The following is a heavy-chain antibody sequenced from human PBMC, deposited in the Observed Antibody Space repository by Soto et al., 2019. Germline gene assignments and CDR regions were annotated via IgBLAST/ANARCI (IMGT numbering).Heavy chain of an antibody. D-gene: IGHD3-3*02. CDR1: GGSIGSSSYY. Sequence: SETLSLTCTVSGGSIGSSSYYWGWIRQPPGKGLEWIGSIYYSGSTYYNPSLKSRVTISVDTSKNQFSLKLSSVTAADTAVYYCSSPKIAFYNWFDPWGQGTLVTVSA. V-gene: IGHV4-39*01. CDR3: SSPKIAFYNWFDP. J-gene: IGHJ5*02. CDR2: IYYSGST.